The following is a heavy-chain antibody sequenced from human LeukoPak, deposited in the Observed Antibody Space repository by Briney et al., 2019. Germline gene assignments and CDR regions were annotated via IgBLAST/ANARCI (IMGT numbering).Heavy chain of an antibody. V-gene: IGHV3-33*01. CDR2: IWYDGSNK. CDR3: ARGGYDYVWGSYRYTRGVFDY. D-gene: IGHD3-16*02. CDR1: GFTFSSYG. Sequence: QSGGSLRLSCAASGFTFSSYGMHWVRQAPGKGLEWVAVIWYDGSNKYYADSVKGRFTISRDNSKNTLYLQMNSLRAEDTAVYYCARGGYDYVWGSYRYTRGVFDYWCQGTLVTVSS. J-gene: IGHJ4*02.